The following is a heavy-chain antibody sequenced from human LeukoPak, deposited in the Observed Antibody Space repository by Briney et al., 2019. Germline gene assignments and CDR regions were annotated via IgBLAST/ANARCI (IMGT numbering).Heavy chain of an antibody. Sequence: GGSLRLSCAASGFTFSNSWMSWVRQAPGKGLEWAAYIKKTGSETYYVDSVKGRFTITKDNARNSLFLQMNSLRAEDTAVYYCAREDGYCSGGNCYSYFDSWGQGTLVTVSS. CDR3: AREDGYCSGGNCYSYFDS. CDR1: GFTFSNSW. V-gene: IGHV3-7*01. CDR2: IKKTGSET. J-gene: IGHJ4*02. D-gene: IGHD2-15*01.